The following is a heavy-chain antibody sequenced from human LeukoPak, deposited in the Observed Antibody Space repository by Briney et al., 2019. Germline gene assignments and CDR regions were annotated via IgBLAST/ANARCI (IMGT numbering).Heavy chain of an antibody. J-gene: IGHJ4*02. CDR1: GFTFSSYW. CDR3: ARAAWSGYYNYYFDY. CDR2: IKQDGSEK. V-gene: IGHV3-7*01. D-gene: IGHD3-3*01. Sequence: GGSLRLSCAASGFTFSSYWMSWVRQAPGKGLEWVANIKQDGSEKYYVDSVKGRFTISRDNAKNSLYLQMNSLRAEDTAVYYCARAAWSGYYNYYFDYWGQGTLVTVSS.